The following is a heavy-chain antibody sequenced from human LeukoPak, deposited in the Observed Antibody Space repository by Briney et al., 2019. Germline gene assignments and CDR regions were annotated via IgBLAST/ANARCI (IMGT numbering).Heavy chain of an antibody. CDR3: ARNSAYSSSSGVNL. CDR2: VNDGRRT. D-gene: IGHD6-6*01. V-gene: IGHV4-34*01. J-gene: IGHJ5*02. Sequence: PSETLSLTCVVNGGSFGGYYWTWIRQPPGKGLEWIGEVNDGRRTNFNASLKSRVTMSVDTSRNRISLKVTSVTAADTAVYYCARNSAYSSSSGVNLWGQGALVFVSS. CDR1: GGSFGGYY.